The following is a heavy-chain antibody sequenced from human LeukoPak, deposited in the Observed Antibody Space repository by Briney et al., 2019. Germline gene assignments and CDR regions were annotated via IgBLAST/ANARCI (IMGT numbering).Heavy chain of an antibody. CDR2: IYYSGST. V-gene: IGHV4-39*01. CDR1: GGSISSSSYY. Sequence: SETLSLTCTVSGGSISSSSYYWGWIRQPPGKGLEWIGSIYYSGSTYYNPSLKSRVTISVDTSKNQFSLKLSSVTAADTAVYYCARLFSRGPRNQPNPPRIYGMDVWGQGTTVTVSS. J-gene: IGHJ6*02. CDR3: ARLFSRGPRNQPNPPRIYGMDV. D-gene: IGHD1-14*01.